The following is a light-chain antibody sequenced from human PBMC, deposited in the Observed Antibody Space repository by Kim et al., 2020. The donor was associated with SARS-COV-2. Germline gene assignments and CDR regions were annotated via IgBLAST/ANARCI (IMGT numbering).Light chain of an antibody. V-gene: IGLV3-25*03. CDR3: QSADSSGTWV. CDR1: ALTKQY. J-gene: IGLJ3*02. Sequence: VSPGQTDRITCSGDALTKQYAYWYQQKPGQAPVLVIYKDSERPSGIPERFSGSSSGTTVTLTISGVQAEDEADYYCQSADSSGTWVFGGGTKLTVL. CDR2: KDS.